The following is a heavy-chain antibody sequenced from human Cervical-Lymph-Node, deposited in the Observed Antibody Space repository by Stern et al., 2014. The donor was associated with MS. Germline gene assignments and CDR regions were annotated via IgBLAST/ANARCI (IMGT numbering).Heavy chain of an antibody. J-gene: IGHJ6*02. Sequence: VQLVQSGAEVKKPGESLKISCKGSGYTFTNNWIAWVRQMPGKGLEWMGIIYPDASDSRYSPSLQGQVPISADKSISTASLQGSSLKAADSAVYYCARPPPRRKWDDPNYGMDVWGQGTTVTVSS. D-gene: IGHD1-1*01. CDR2: IYPDASDS. V-gene: IGHV5-51*03. CDR1: GYTFTNNW. CDR3: ARPPPRRKWDDPNYGMDV.